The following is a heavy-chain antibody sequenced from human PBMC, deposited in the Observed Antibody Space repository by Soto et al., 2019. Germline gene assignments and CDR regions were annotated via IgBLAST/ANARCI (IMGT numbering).Heavy chain of an antibody. V-gene: IGHV1-46*01. D-gene: IGHD6-13*01. CDR3: ARAQAGINYYYYGMDV. CDR2: VNPSGGST. Sequence: ASVKVSCKASGYTFSNYYIHWVRQAPGQGLEWMGIVNPSGGSTSYAQKFQGRVTMTRDTSTSTVYMEVSSLRSEDTAMYYCARAQAGINYYYYGMDVWGQ. J-gene: IGHJ6*02. CDR1: GYTFSNYY.